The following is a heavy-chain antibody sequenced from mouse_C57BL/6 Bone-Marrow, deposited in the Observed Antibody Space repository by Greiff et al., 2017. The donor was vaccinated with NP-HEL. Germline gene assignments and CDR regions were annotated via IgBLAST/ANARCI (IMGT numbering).Heavy chain of an antibody. V-gene: IGHV1-82*01. J-gene: IGHJ1*03. Sequence: QVQLQQSGPELVKPGASVKISCKASGYAFSSSWMNWVKQRPGKGLEWIGRIYPGDGDTNYNGKFKGKATLTADKSSSTAYMQLSSLTSEDSAVYFCARDYDYDRRSWYFDVWGTGTTVTVSS. D-gene: IGHD2-4*01. CDR1: GYAFSSSW. CDR2: IYPGDGDT. CDR3: ARDYDYDRRSWYFDV.